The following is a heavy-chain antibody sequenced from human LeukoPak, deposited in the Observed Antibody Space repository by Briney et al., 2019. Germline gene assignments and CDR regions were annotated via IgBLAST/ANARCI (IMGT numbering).Heavy chain of an antibody. J-gene: IGHJ4*02. CDR2: INHSGST. CDR1: GGSFSGYY. CDR3: ARVVFGFDY. V-gene: IGHV4-34*01. D-gene: IGHD2-2*01. Sequence: SETLSLTCAVYGGSFSGYYWSWIRQPPGKGLEWIGEINHSGSTNYNPSLKSRVTISVDTSKNQFSLKLSSVTAADTAVYYCARVVFGFDYWGQGTLVTVSS.